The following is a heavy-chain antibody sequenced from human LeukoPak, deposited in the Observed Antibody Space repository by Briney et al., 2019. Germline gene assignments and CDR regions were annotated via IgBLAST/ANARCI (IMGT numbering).Heavy chain of an antibody. CDR1: GFTFSSYG. CDR3: AKVGSYGYYYYYGMDV. CDR2: ISYDGSNK. V-gene: IGHV3-30*18. D-gene: IGHD5-18*01. Sequence: GGSLRLSCAASGFTFSSYGMHWVRQAPGKGLEWVAVISYDGSNKYYADSVKGRFTISRDNSKNTLYLQMNSLRAEDTAVYYCAKVGSYGYYYYYGMDVWGQGTTVTVSS. J-gene: IGHJ6*02.